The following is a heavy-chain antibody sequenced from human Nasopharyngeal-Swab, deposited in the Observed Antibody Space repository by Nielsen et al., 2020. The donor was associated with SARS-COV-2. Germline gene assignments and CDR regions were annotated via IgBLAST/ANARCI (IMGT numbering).Heavy chain of an antibody. CDR3: ARESYSSTWYGPDS. D-gene: IGHD6-13*01. Sequence: GGSLRPSCAVSGFPFNSYWMHWVRQSPGKGPVWISRIYHLGTSTTYADSVKGRFTISRDNARSTLYLQMHSLRVDDTGIYYCARESYSSTWYGPDSWGQGTLVTVSS. CDR2: IYHLGTST. J-gene: IGHJ4*02. CDR1: GFPFNSYW. V-gene: IGHV3-74*03.